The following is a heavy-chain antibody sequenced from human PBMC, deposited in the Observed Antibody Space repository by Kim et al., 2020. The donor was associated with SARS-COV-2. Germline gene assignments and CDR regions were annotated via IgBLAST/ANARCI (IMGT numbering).Heavy chain of an antibody. CDR3: ARETPVYSSSWYWYFDY. J-gene: IGHJ4*02. CDR2: IYTSGST. V-gene: IGHV4-61*02. Sequence: SETLSLTCTVSGGSISSGSYYWSWIRQPAGKGLEWIGRIYTSGSTNYNPSLKSRVTISVDTSKNQFSLKLSSVTAADTAVYYCARETPVYSSSWYWYFDYRGQGTLVTVSS. D-gene: IGHD6-13*01. CDR1: GGSISSGSYY.